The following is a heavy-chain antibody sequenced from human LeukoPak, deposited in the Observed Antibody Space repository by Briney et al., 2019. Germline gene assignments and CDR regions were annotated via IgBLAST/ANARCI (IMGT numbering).Heavy chain of an antibody. J-gene: IGHJ6*02. V-gene: IGHV3-30*04. D-gene: IGHD3-10*01. CDR3: ARAGSSPFYYYAMDV. CDR1: GFNLISDA. CDR2: ISYDGRNV. Sequence: GGSLRLSCAASGFNLISDAMHWVRQAPGKGLEWVAVISYDGRNVYYADSVKGRFTISRDNSKNTLYLQMNGLRNEDTAMYYCARAGSSPFYYYAMDVWGQGTMVTVSS.